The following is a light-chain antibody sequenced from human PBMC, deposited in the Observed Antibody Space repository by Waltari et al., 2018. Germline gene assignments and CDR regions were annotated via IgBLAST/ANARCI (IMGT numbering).Light chain of an antibody. V-gene: IGLV1-44*01. J-gene: IGLJ2*01. CDR3: SAWDDSLVGPA. Sequence: QSILVQPPSASGTPGQRVTIFCSGRNPNIGPNNVNWYQQLPGTAPKLLIYNNNLRPSGVPDRFSGSRSGTSASLAISGLQSEDEAEYHCSAWDDSLVGPAFGGGTNLTVL. CDR1: NPNIGPNN. CDR2: NNN.